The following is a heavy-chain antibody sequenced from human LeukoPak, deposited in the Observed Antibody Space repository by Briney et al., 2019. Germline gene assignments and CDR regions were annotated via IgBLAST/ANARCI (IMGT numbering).Heavy chain of an antibody. D-gene: IGHD2-15*01. CDR1: GGSFSGYY. CDR2: INHSGST. V-gene: IGHV4-34*01. J-gene: IGHJ5*02. CDR3: ARTRTPPGFDP. Sequence: SETLSLTCAVYGGSFSGYYWSWIRQPLGKGLEWIGEINHSGSTNYNPSLKSRVTISVDTSKNQFSLKLSSVTAADTAVYYCARTRTPPGFDPWGQGTLVTVSS.